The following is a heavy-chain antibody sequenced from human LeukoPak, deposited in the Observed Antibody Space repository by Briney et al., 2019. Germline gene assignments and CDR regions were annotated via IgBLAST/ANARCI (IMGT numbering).Heavy chain of an antibody. J-gene: IGHJ3*02. V-gene: IGHV4-4*07. CDR1: GGSISSYY. D-gene: IGHD6-19*01. CDR3: ARGAGLYSSGWYGLAEPNVDAFDI. CDR2: IYTSGST. Sequence: PSETLSLTCTVSGGSISSYYWSWIRQPAGKGLEWIGRIYTSGSTNYNPSLKSRVTMSVDTSKNQFSLKLSSVTAADTAVYYCARGAGLYSSGWYGLAEPNVDAFDIWGQGTMVTVSS.